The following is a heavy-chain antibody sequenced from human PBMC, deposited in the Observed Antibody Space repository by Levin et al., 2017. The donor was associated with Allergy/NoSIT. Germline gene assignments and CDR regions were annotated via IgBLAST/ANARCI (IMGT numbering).Heavy chain of an antibody. D-gene: IGHD6-13*01. J-gene: IGHJ4*03. CDR3: ARGRSSAGLFDY. Sequence: LSLTCSVSGVSITSGGDYWTWIRQHPVKGLEWIGCSYHSGSTFYSPSLESRVDISLDTSKSQFSLRLISVTAADTAIYYCARGRSSAGLFDYWGQGVLVTVSS. CDR2: SYHSGST. V-gene: IGHV4-31*03. CDR1: GVSITSGGDY.